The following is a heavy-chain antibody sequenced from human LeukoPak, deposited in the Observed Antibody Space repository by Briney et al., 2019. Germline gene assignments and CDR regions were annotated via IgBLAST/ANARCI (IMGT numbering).Heavy chain of an antibody. CDR1: GFTFSDYY. CDR3: AKQVFMKAYYYGMDV. Sequence: GGSLRLSCAASGFTFSDYYMSWIRQAPGKGLEWVSYISSSGSSIYYADSMKGRFTISRDNSKNTLYLQMNSLRAEDTAVYYCAKQVFMKAYYYGMDVWGQGTTVTVSS. CDR2: ISSSGSSI. V-gene: IGHV3-11*01. D-gene: IGHD3-16*01. J-gene: IGHJ6*02.